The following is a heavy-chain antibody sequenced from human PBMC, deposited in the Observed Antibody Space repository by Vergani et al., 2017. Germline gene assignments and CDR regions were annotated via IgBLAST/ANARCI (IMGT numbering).Heavy chain of an antibody. D-gene: IGHD1-26*01. CDR1: GYTFTGYY. J-gene: IGHJ5*02. CDR2: INPNSGGT. CDR3: ARCEYSGSYYFWFDP. V-gene: IGHV1-2*02. Sequence: QVQLVQSGAEVKKPGASVKVSCKASGYTFTGYYMHWVRQAPGQGLEWMGWINPNSGGTNYAQKFQGRVTMTRDTSISTAYMELSRLRSDDTAVYYCARCEYSGSYYFWFDPWGQGTLVTVSS.